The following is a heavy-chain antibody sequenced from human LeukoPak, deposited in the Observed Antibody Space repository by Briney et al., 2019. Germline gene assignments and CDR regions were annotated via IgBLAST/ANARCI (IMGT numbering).Heavy chain of an antibody. V-gene: IGHV4-34*01. CDR2: INHSGST. Sequence: KTGGSLRLSCAASGFTFSDYYMSWIRQPPGKGLEWIGEINHSGSTNYNPSLKSRVTISVDTSKNQFSLKLSSVTAADTAVYYCARSAEYFQHWGQGTLVTVSS. CDR1: GFTFSDYY. CDR3: ARSAEYFQH. J-gene: IGHJ1*01.